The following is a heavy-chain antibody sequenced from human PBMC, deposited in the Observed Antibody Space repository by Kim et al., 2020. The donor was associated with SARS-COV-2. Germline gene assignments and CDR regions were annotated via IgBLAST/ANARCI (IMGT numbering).Heavy chain of an antibody. CDR1: GFTFSSYA. J-gene: IGHJ4*02. CDR2: ISYDGSNK. CDR3: AREPSGYSYGRIDY. D-gene: IGHD5-18*01. Sequence: GGSLRLSCAASGFTFSSYAMHWVRQAPGKGLEWVAVISYDGSNKYYADSVKGRFTISRDNSKNTLYLQMNSLRAEDTAVYYCAREPSGYSYGRIDYWGQGTLVTVSS. V-gene: IGHV3-30-3*01.